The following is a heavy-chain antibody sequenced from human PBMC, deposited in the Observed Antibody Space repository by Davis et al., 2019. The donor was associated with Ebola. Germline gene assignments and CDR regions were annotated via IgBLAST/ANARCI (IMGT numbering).Heavy chain of an antibody. CDR3: AKDDSKWGLDY. Sequence: GESLKISCAASGFTFSSYGMHWVRQTPGKGPEWVAFMSYDGSSQQYGDSVKGRFIISRDNADNTLYLQMNSLRTEDTAVYSCAKDDSKWGLDYWGQGTLVTVSS. CDR1: GFTFSSYG. J-gene: IGHJ4*02. D-gene: IGHD2-15*01. V-gene: IGHV3-30*02. CDR2: MSYDGSSQ.